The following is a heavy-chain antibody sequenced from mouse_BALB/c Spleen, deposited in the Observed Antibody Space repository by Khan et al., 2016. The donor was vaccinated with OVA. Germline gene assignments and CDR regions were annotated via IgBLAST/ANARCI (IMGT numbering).Heavy chain of an antibody. V-gene: IGHV2-6*02. CDR3: ARQPYYHYNIMDY. Sequence: VELVESGGGLVQPGGSRKLSCAASGFTFSSYGMHWVRQPPGKGLEWLVVIWSDGSTTYNSALKSRLTISKDNSKSQVFLKMNSLQTDDTAVYFCARQPYYHYNIMDYWGQGTSVTVSS. D-gene: IGHD2-10*01. CDR2: IWSDGST. CDR1: GFTFSSYG. J-gene: IGHJ4*01.